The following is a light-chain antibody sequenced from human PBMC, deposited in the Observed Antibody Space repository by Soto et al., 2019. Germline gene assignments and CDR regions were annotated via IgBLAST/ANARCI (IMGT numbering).Light chain of an antibody. V-gene: IGKV3-11*01. CDR3: QQRYNWPPVT. CDR1: QSISRY. CDR2: DAS. J-gene: IGKJ4*01. Sequence: EIVLTQSPGTLSLSPGDRATLSCRASQSISRYLAWYQQRPGQAPRLLIYDASNRATGIPARFSGSGSGTDFTLTISSLEPEDFAVYYSQQRYNWPPVTFGGGTKVEIK.